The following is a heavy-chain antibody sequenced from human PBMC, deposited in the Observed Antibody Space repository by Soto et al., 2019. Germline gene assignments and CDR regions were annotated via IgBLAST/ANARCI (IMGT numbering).Heavy chain of an antibody. CDR3: VRDFGWSFRTGYMDV. Sequence: EVQLVESGGGLVKPGGSLRLCCAASGFDFSSYSMNWVRQAPGKGLEWVSSINEDSSYIYYAHSLRGRFTISRDNAKESLYLQMNSLRAEDTAVYYCVRDFGWSFRTGYMDVWVDGATVTVSS. J-gene: IGHJ6*03. V-gene: IGHV3-21*02. CDR2: INEDSSYI. D-gene: IGHD3-3*01. CDR1: GFDFSSYS.